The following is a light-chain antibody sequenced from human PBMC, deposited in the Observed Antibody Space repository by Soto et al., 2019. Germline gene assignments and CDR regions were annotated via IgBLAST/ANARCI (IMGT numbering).Light chain of an antibody. CDR2: DVT. CDR3: SSYTASGTLL. Sequence: QSALTQPASVSGSPGQSIAISCTGTSSDVGGSDFVSWYQQYPGKAPKLIIFDVTSRPSGVSHRFSGSKSDNTASLTISGLQAEDEADYYCSSYTASGTLLFGGGTKLTVL. J-gene: IGLJ2*01. CDR1: SSDVGGSDF. V-gene: IGLV2-14*03.